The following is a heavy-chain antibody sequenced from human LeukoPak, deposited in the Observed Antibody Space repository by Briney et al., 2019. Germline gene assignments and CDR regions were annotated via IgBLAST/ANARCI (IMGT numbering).Heavy chain of an antibody. D-gene: IGHD2/OR15-2a*01. Sequence: TSETLSLTCAVSDYSISNAYYWGWIRQPPGTGLEWIGSISHGGSTHYNASLKSRVTISLEASKNQFSLRLSSVTAADTAVYYCARQADVPSSIGYFDFWGQGAPVTVSS. CDR1: DYSISNAYY. CDR2: ISHGGST. J-gene: IGHJ4*02. V-gene: IGHV4-38-2*01. CDR3: ARQADVPSSIGYFDF.